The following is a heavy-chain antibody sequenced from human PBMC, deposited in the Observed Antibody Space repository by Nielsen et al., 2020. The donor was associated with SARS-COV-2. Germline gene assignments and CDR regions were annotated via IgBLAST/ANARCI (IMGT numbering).Heavy chain of an antibody. V-gene: IGHV6-1*01. Sequence: SQTLSLTCAISGDSVSSNSAAWNWIRQSPSRGLEWLGRTYYRSKWYNDYAVSVRSRITINPDTSKNQFSLQLNSVTPEDTAVYYCAREPCTNGVCYHGMDVWGQGTTVTVSS. J-gene: IGHJ6*02. CDR3: AREPCTNGVCYHGMDV. CDR1: GDSVSSNSAA. D-gene: IGHD2-8*01. CDR2: TYYRSKWYN.